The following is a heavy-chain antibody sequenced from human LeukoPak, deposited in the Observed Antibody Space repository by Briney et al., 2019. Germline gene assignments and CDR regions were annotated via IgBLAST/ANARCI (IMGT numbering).Heavy chain of an antibody. CDR2: ISWNSGNI. J-gene: IGHJ4*02. CDR1: GFTFDDYS. CDR3: AKLDSRGYLDFDY. V-gene: IGHV3-9*01. Sequence: GGSLRLSCAASGFTFDDYSMHWVRQAPGKGLEWVSGISWNSGNIGYADSVKGRVTISRDKAKNSLYLRMNSLRAEDTALYYCAKLDSRGYLDFDYWGQGTLVTVSS. D-gene: IGHD3-22*01.